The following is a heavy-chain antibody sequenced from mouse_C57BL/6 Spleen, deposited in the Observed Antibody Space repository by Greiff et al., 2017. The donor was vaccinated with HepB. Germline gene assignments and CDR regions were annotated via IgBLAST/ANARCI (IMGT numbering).Heavy chain of an antibody. CDR2: IDPSDSYT. Sequence: VQLQQPGAELVMPGASVKLSCKASGYTFTSYWMHWVKQRPGQGLEWIGEIDPSDSYTNYNQKFKGKSTLTVDKSSSTAYMQLSSLTSEDSAVYYCARLYQEGYFDVWGTGTTVTVSS. V-gene: IGHV1-69*01. J-gene: IGHJ1*03. CDR1: GYTFTSYW. CDR3: ARLYQEGYFDV. D-gene: IGHD3-2*02.